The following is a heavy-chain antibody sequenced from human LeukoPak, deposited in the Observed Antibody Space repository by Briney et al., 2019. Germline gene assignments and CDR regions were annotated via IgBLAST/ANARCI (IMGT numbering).Heavy chain of an antibody. Sequence: GGSLRLSCAASGFTFSSYDMNWVRQAPGKGLVWVSRVKSDGSVTNYADSVKGRFTISRDNAKNTLYLQMNSLRAEDTAVYYCAMFSYVSGTTISWGQGTLVTVST. CDR1: GFTFSSYD. V-gene: IGHV3-74*01. J-gene: IGHJ4*02. CDR3: AMFSYVSGTTIS. CDR2: VKSDGSVT. D-gene: IGHD1-20*01.